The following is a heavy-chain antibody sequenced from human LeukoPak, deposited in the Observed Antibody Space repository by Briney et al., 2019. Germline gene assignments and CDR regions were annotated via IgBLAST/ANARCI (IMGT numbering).Heavy chain of an antibody. V-gene: IGHV4-59*01. CDR3: ARVVTYYYDSSGYIDY. J-gene: IGHJ4*02. Sequence: SETLSLTCTVSGGSISSYYWSWIRQPPGKGLEWIGYIYYSGSTNYNPSLKSRVTISVDTSKNQFSLKLSSVTAADTAVYYCARVVTYYYDSSGYIDYWGQGTLVTVSS. CDR1: GGSISSYY. CDR2: IYYSGST. D-gene: IGHD3-22*01.